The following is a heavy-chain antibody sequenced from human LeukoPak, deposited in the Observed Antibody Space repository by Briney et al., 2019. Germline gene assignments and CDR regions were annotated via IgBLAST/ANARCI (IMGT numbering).Heavy chain of an antibody. CDR3: ARHSGPPYYFDY. V-gene: IGHV4-39*01. J-gene: IGHJ4*02. CDR1: GGSISSSSYY. Sequence: PSETLSLTCTVSGGSISSSSYYWGWIRQPPGKGLEWIGSIYYSGSTYYNPFLESRVTISVDTSKNQFSLKLSSVTAADTAVYYCARHSGPPYYFDYWGQGTLVTVSS. D-gene: IGHD3-10*01. CDR2: IYYSGST.